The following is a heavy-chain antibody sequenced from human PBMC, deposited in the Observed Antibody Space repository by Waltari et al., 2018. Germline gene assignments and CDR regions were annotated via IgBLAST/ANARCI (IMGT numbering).Heavy chain of an antibody. D-gene: IGHD2-2*01. J-gene: IGHJ4*02. V-gene: IGHV1-8*01. CDR2: MNPNSGNT. Sequence: QVQLVQSGAEVKRPGASVKVPCTASGYTFPSYDINWGRQAPGQGLEWMGRMNPNSGNTDYAQKFQDRVTMTRSTSLNTAYMELSSLRPEDTAVYYCARRPAGSHFDYWGQGTLVTVSS. CDR3: ARRPAGSHFDY. CDR1: GYTFPSYD.